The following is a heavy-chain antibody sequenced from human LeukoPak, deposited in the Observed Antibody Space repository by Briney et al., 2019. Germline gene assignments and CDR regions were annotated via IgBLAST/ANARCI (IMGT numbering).Heavy chain of an antibody. J-gene: IGHJ6*02. Sequence: GASVKVSGKASGYTFTSHYMHWVRQAPGQGLEWMGIINPSGGGTTYAQKFQDRFTMTRDPSTSTVYMELRSLRYKDTAVYYCARERDNILARGPLDVWGQGTTVTVS. CDR3: ARERDNILARGPLDV. V-gene: IGHV1-46*01. CDR1: GYTFTSHY. CDR2: INPSGGGT. D-gene: IGHD3-10*01.